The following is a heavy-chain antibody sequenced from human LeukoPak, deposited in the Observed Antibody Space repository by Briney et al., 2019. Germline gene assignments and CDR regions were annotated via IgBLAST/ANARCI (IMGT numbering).Heavy chain of an antibody. D-gene: IGHD5-12*01. CDR2: ISGSGGST. Sequence: GGSLRLSCAASGFTFSSYNMNWVRQAPGKGLEWVSAISGSGGSTYYADSVKGRFTISRDNAKNSLYLQMNSLRAEDTAVYYCAREAWIWSYWGQGTLVTVSS. J-gene: IGHJ4*02. CDR3: AREAWIWSY. V-gene: IGHV3-21*01. CDR1: GFTFSSYN.